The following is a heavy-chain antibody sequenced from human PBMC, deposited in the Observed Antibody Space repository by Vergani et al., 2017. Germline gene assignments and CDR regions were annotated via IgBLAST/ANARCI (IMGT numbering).Heavy chain of an antibody. CDR1: GFTFSSYW. V-gene: IGHV3-7*01. CDR3: ARDIGIAAAGTG. J-gene: IGHJ4*02. D-gene: IGHD6-13*01. Sequence: EVQLVESGGGLVQPGGSLRLSCAASGFTFSSYWMSWVRQAPGKGLEWVANIKQDGSEKYNVDSVKGRFTISRDNAKNTLYLQMNSLSAEDTAVYYCARDIGIAAAGTGWGQGTLVTVSS. CDR2: IKQDGSEK.